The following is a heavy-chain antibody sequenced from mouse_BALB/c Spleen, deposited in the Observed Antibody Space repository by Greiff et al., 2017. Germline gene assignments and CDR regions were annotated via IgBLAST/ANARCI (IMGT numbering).Heavy chain of an antibody. D-gene: IGHD1-2*01. V-gene: IGHV8-8*01. Sequence: QVTLKVSGPGILQPSQTLSLTCSFSGFSLSTSGMGVGWLRPPSGKGLEWLAHIWWDDDKYYNTALKSGLTISKDTSKNQVFLKIASVDTADTATYYCARIELRPWYFDVWGAGTTVTVSS. J-gene: IGHJ1*01. CDR1: GFSLSTSGMG. CDR3: ARIELRPWYFDV. CDR2: IWWDDDK.